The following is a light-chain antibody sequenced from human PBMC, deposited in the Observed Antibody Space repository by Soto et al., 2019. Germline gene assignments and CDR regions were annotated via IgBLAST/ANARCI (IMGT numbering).Light chain of an antibody. V-gene: IGLV2-14*03. CDR3: SSYTSSSTYV. CDR2: DVS. CDR1: SSDVGGYNY. Sequence: QSVLTQPASVSGSPGQSITISCTGTSSDVGGYNYVSWCQHHPGKAPKLMIYDVSNRPSGVSNRFSGSKSGNTASLAISGLQAEDEADYYCSSYTSSSTYVFGTGTKV. J-gene: IGLJ1*01.